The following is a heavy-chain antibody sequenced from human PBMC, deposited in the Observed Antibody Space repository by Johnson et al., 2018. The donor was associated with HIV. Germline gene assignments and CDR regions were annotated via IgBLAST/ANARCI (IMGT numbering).Heavy chain of an antibody. Sequence: QVQLVEFGGGVVQPGRSLRLSCAASRFTFSSYAMHWVRQAPGKGLEWVAVIWYDGSNKYYADSVKGRFTISRDNSKNTLYLQMNSLRAEDTAVYFCARGPIADDAFDIWGQGTMVTVSS. V-gene: IGHV3-30*04. J-gene: IGHJ3*02. CDR3: ARGPIADDAFDI. CDR1: RFTFSSYA. D-gene: IGHD3-16*02. CDR2: IWYDGSNK.